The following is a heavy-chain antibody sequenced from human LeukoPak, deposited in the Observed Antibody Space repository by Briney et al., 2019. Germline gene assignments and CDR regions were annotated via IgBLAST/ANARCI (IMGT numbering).Heavy chain of an antibody. CDR3: AREKSTGRFDY. CDR2: ISSSSSTI. D-gene: IGHD2-15*01. J-gene: IGHJ4*02. Sequence: GGSLRLSCAASGLTFSSYAMSWVRQAPGKGLEWVSYISSSSSTIYYADSVKGRFTISRDNAKNSLYLQMNSLRAEDTAVYYCAREKSTGRFDYWGQGTLVTVSS. V-gene: IGHV3-48*01. CDR1: GLTFSSYA.